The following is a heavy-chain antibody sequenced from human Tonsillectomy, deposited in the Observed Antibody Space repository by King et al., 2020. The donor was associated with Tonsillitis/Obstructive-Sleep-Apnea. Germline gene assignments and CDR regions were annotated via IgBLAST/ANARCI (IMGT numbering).Heavy chain of an antibody. V-gene: IGHV3-30*18. J-gene: IGHJ4*02. CDR2: ISYDGSNK. CDR3: AKGGEAFDY. CDR1: GFTFSSYG. Sequence: EQLVQSGGGEVQPGRSLRLSCAASGFTFSSYGMHWVRQAPGKGLEWVAVISYDGSNKYYADSVKGRFTISRDNSKNTLYLQMNSLRAEDTAVYYCAKGGEAFDYWGQGTLVTVSS. D-gene: IGHD3-16*01.